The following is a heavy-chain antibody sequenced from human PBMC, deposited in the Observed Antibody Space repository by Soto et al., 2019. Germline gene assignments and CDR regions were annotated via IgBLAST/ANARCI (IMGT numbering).Heavy chain of an antibody. D-gene: IGHD5-18*01. Sequence: PSETLSLTCTVSVSSISSYYWIWIRQPPGKGLEWIGYIYYSGSTNYNPSLKSRVTISVDTSKNQFSLKLSSVTAADTAVYYCARGEYSYGSYYYYGMDVWGQGTTVTVSS. CDR2: IYYSGST. J-gene: IGHJ6*02. CDR3: ARGEYSYGSYYYYGMDV. V-gene: IGHV4-59*01. CDR1: VSSISSYY.